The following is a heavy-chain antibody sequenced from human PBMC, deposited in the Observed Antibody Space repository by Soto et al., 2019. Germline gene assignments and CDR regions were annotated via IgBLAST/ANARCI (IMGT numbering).Heavy chain of an antibody. V-gene: IGHV4-59*01. Sequence: SETLSLTCTVSGGSISSYYWSWIRQPPGKGLEWIGYIYYSGSTNYNPSLKSRVTISVDTSKNQFSLKLSSVTAADTAVYYCARDRSVAEGAFDIWGQGTMVTVSS. CDR2: IYYSGST. CDR1: GGSISSYY. CDR3: ARDRSVAEGAFDI. D-gene: IGHD6-19*01. J-gene: IGHJ3*02.